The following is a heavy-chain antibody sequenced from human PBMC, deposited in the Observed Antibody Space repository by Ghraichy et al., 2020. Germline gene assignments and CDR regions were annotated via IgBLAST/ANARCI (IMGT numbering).Heavy chain of an antibody. J-gene: IGHJ6*02. D-gene: IGHD1-20*01. CDR3: ARVDRITGIYYGMDV. CDR1: GFSLSTSGMC. CDR2: IDWDDDK. Sequence: GPTLVKPTQTLILTCTFSGFSLSTSGMCVSWIRQPPGKALEWLARIDWDDDKYYSTSLETRLTISKDTSKNQVVLTMTNMDPVDTATYYCARVDRITGIYYGMDVWGQGTSVTVSS. V-gene: IGHV2-70*11.